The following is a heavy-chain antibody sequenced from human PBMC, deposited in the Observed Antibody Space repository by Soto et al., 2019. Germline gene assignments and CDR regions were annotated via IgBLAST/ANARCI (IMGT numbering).Heavy chain of an antibody. V-gene: IGHV3-15*07. D-gene: IGHD3-16*01. J-gene: IGHJ4*02. CDR1: GFTFNGAW. CDR3: RGDLPDWGAYAFDY. Sequence: EVQLVESGGGLVEPGGSLRLSCAASGFTFNGAWMNWVRQGPGKGLEWVGRVKSKVDGETIDYAAPVKGRFTISRDDSRNMVYLQMNSLSTEVTAMYYCRGDLPDWGAYAFDYWGQGALVTVSS. CDR2: VKSKVDGETI.